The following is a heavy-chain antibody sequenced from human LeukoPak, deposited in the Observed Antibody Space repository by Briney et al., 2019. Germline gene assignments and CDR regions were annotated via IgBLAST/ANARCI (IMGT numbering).Heavy chain of an antibody. J-gene: IGHJ5*02. V-gene: IGHV4-4*07. CDR1: GGSISSYY. CDR3: ARSGACGGDCYHNWFDP. CDR2: IYTSGST. D-gene: IGHD2-21*01. Sequence: SETLSLTCTVSGGSISSYYWSWIRQPAGKGLEWIGRIYTSGSTNYNPSLKSRVTMSVDTSKNQFSLKLSSVTAADTAVYYCARSGACGGDCYHNWFDPWGQGTLVTVSS.